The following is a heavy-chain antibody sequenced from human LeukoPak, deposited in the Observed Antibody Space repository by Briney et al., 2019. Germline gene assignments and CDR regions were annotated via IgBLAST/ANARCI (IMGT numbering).Heavy chain of an antibody. CDR1: GYTFTSYG. V-gene: IGHV1-18*01. CDR3: ARRAFLEWLPYYYYGMDV. D-gene: IGHD3-3*02. CDR2: ISAYNGNT. J-gene: IGHJ6*02. Sequence: ASVKVSCKASGYTFTSYGISWVRQAPGQGLEWMGWISAYNGNTNYAQKLQGRVTMTTDTSTSTAYMELRSLRSDDTAVYYCARRAFLEWLPYYYYGMDVWGQGTTVTVSS.